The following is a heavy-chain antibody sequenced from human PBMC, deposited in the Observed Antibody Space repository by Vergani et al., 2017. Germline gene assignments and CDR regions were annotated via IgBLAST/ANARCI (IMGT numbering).Heavy chain of an antibody. V-gene: IGHV3-23*01. CDR3: ARDLKNWNTNWFDP. Sequence: EVQLLESGGGLVQPGGSLRLSCAASGFTFSSYAMSWVRQAPGKGLEWVSAISGSGGSTYYADSVKGRFTISRDNAKNSLYLQMNSLRAEDTVGYYCARDLKNWNTNWFDPWGEGTLVTVSS. CDR1: GFTFSSYA. J-gene: IGHJ5*02. D-gene: IGHD1/OR15-1a*01. CDR2: ISGSGGST.